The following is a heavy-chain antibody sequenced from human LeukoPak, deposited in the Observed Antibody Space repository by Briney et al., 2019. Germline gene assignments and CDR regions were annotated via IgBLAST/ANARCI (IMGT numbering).Heavy chain of an antibody. CDR1: GFTFDDYG. CDR2: INWNGGST. Sequence: GGSLRLSCAASGFTFDDYGLSWVRQAPGKGLEWVSGINWNGGSTGYADSVKGRFTISRDNAKKSLYLQISSLKAEDTAVYYCARKRSRYYYYMDVWGKGTTVTVSS. V-gene: IGHV3-20*04. J-gene: IGHJ6*03. CDR3: ARKRSRYYYYMDV.